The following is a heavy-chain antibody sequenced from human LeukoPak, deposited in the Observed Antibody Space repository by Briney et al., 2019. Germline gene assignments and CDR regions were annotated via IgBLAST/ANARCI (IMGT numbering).Heavy chain of an antibody. CDR2: ISGSGGST. Sequence: PGGSLRLSCAASGFTFSTYAVSWVRQAPGKGLEWVSGISGSGGSTYYADSVKGRFTISRDNSKNTLYLQMNNLRAEDTAVYYCARNYCDYWGQGTLVTVSS. CDR3: ARNYCDY. V-gene: IGHV3-23*01. J-gene: IGHJ4*02. CDR1: GFTFSTYA.